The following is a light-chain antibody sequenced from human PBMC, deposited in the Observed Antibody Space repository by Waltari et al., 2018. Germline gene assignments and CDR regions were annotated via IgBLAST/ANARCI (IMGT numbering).Light chain of an antibody. J-gene: IGLJ1*01. V-gene: IGLV2-14*01. CDR2: EFS. CDR1: TSDVGGYNY. Sequence: QSALTQPASVSGSPGQSITISCTGTTSDVGGYNYVSWYQQHPGKAPKLMIYEFSNRPSGVSNRFSGSKSGNTAALTISGLQAEDEADYYCSSYRRGNTLVFGIGTQVTVL. CDR3: SSYRRGNTLV.